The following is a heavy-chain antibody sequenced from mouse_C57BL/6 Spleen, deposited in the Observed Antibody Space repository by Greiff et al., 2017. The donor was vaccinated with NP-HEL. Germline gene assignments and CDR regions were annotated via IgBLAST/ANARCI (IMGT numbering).Heavy chain of an antibody. CDR3: ARSPYYYGSSYWYFDV. Sequence: QVQLKQPGAELVKPGASVKLSCKASGYTFTSYWMHWVKQRPGRGLEWIGRIDPNSGGTTYNEKFKSKATLTVDKPSSTAYMQLSSLTSEDSAVYYCARSPYYYGSSYWYFDVWGTGTTVTVSS. D-gene: IGHD1-1*01. V-gene: IGHV1-72*01. CDR1: GYTFTSYW. J-gene: IGHJ1*03. CDR2: IDPNSGGT.